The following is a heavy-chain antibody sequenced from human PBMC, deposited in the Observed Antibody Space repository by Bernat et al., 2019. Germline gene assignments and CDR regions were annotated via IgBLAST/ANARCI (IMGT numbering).Heavy chain of an antibody. CDR3: AHNQAQYSSSSPEDYYYYGMDV. CDR1: GFSLSTSGVG. CDR2: IYWDDDK. J-gene: IGHJ6*02. D-gene: IGHD6-13*01. Sequence: QITLKESGPTLVKPTQTLTLTCTFSGFSLSTSGVGVGWIRQPPGKALEWLALIYWDDDKRYSPSLKCRLTITKDTSKNQVVLTMTNMDPVDTATYYCAHNQAQYSSSSPEDYYYYGMDVWGQGTTVTVSS. V-gene: IGHV2-5*02.